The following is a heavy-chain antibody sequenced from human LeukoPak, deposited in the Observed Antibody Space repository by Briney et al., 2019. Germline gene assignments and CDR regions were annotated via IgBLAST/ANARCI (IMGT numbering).Heavy chain of an antibody. Sequence: GGSLRLSCASSGFTFYDYAMHWVRQAPGKGLEGVSGISWNSGSIGYADSVKGRFTISRDNAKTSLYLQMNSLRAEDTALYYCAKDIQLDYYYGMDVWGQGTTVTVSS. CDR2: ISWNSGSI. V-gene: IGHV3-9*01. CDR3: AKDIQLDYYYGMDV. J-gene: IGHJ6*02. CDR1: GFTFYDYA. D-gene: IGHD5-18*01.